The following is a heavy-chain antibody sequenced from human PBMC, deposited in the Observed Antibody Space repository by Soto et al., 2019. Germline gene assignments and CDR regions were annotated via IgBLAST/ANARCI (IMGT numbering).Heavy chain of an antibody. J-gene: IGHJ4*02. CDR2: ISESGST. Sequence: QVQLQQWGAGLVKPSETLSLSCAVYGQSFSGHSWAWIRQPPGKGLEWIGEISESGSTYYNPSLKSRVTISTETSTNQFSLKLNSVTAADTAAYFCARGSGIVALPGELEDVNYDFWGQGTLVNVSS. V-gene: IGHV4-34*01. D-gene: IGHD1-1*01. CDR1: GQSFSGHS. CDR3: ARGSGIVALPGELEDVNYDF.